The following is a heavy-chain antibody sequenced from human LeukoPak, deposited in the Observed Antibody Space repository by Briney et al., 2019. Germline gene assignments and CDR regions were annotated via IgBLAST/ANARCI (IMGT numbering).Heavy chain of an antibody. D-gene: IGHD2-8*02. CDR2: VNLNGGI. J-gene: IGHJ4*02. V-gene: IGHV4-34*01. Sequence: TLSLTCAVNGGSFRGYYWTWIRQPPGKGLEWIGEVNLNGGINCSPSLKSRITISVDTSKNQFSLKLNSVTAADTAVYFCARGIVLTGYASFDYWGQGTPVTDS. CDR1: GGSFRGYY. CDR3: ARGIVLTGYASFDY.